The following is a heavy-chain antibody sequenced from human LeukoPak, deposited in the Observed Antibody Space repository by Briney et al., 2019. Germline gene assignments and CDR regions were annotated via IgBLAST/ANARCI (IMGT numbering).Heavy chain of an antibody. Sequence: SETLSLTCTVSGTSLSHFHWTWFRQPAGQRREWIGLIYFTGTATLNPSLRSRVAMSVDLAKNQLFLKLASMTAADTAMYYCARKDGDYWGQGTLVSVSS. CDR3: ARKDGDY. CDR2: IYFTGTA. J-gene: IGHJ4*02. V-gene: IGHV4-4*07. CDR1: GTSLSHFH.